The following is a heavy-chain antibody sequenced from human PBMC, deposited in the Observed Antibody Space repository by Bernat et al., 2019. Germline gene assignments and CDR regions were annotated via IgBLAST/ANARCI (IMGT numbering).Heavy chain of an antibody. Sequence: QLQLQESGSGLVKPSQTLSLTCAVSGGSISSGGYSWSWIRQPPGKGLEWIGYIYHSGSTYYNPSLKSRVTISVDRSKNQFSLKLSSVTAADTAVYCCARAGLDGETDDAFDIWGQGTMVTVSS. CDR2: IYHSGST. V-gene: IGHV4-30-2*01. D-gene: IGHD3/OR15-3a*01. CDR1: GGSISSGGYS. CDR3: ARAGLDGETDDAFDI. J-gene: IGHJ3*02.